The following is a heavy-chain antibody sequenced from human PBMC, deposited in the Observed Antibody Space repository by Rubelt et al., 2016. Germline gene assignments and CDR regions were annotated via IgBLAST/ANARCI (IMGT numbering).Heavy chain of an antibody. CDR3: ASVDTAMGTSDY. J-gene: IGHJ4*02. CDR2: IYYSGST. D-gene: IGHD5-18*01. CDR1: GGSISSYY. Sequence: QVQLQESGPGLVKPSETLSLTCTVSGGSISSYYWSWIRQPPGKGLEWIGYIYYSGSTNYNPPFKSRVTMSVDTSKNQFSLKLSSVTAADTAVYYCASVDTAMGTSDYWGQGTLVTVSS. V-gene: IGHV4-59*01.